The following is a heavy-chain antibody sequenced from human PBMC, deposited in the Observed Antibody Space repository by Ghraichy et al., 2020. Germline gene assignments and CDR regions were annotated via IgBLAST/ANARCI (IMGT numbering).Heavy chain of an antibody. CDR2: ISSSSSTI. J-gene: IGHJ6*02. V-gene: IGHV3-48*02. Sequence: GGSLILSCAASGFTFSSYSMNWVRQAPGKGLEWVSYISSSSSTIYYADSVKGRFTISRDNAKNSLYLQMNSLRDEDTAVYYCARAGYCSSTSCHYYYYGMDVWGQGTTVTVSS. CDR1: GFTFSSYS. CDR3: ARAGYCSSTSCHYYYYGMDV. D-gene: IGHD2-2*01.